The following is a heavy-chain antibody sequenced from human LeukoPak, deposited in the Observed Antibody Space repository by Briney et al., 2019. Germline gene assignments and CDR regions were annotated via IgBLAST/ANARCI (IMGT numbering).Heavy chain of an antibody. J-gene: IGHJ4*02. Sequence: GGSLRLSCAASGLAFSGYGMSWVRQAPGKGLEWVSTISGSGGNTHYADSVKGRFTISRDNSKSTLYLQMNSLKGEDTAMYYCAKDVGGIEFFDSWGQGTQVTVSS. D-gene: IGHD4-23*01. CDR2: ISGSGGNT. CDR3: AKDVGGIEFFDS. CDR1: GLAFSGYG. V-gene: IGHV3-23*01.